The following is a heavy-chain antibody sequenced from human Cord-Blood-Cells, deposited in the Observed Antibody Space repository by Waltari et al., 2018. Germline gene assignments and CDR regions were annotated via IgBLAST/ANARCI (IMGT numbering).Heavy chain of an antibody. CDR2: INPNSGGT. CDR3: ARESHNWARSFDY. V-gene: IGHV1-2*04. Sequence: QVQLVQSGAEVKKPGASVKVSCKASGYTFTGYYMPWVRQAPGQGLEWMGWINPNSGGTNYAQKFQGWVTMTRDTSISTAYMELSRLRSDDTAVYYCARESHNWARSFDYWGQGTLVTVSS. CDR1: GYTFTGYY. D-gene: IGHD1-1*01. J-gene: IGHJ4*02.